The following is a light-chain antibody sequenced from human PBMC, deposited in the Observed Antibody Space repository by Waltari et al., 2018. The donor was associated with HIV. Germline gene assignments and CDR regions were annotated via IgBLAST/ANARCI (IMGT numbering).Light chain of an antibody. CDR1: VLAKKI. Sequence: SSELTQPSSVSVSPGQTARITCSGDVLAKKICTVVPAEARPGPCAGDYKDSERPSGIPERFSGSSSGTTVTLTISGAQVEDEADYYCYSAADNNLRVFGGGTKLTVL. CDR2: KDS. V-gene: IGLV3-27*01. J-gene: IGLJ3*02. CDR3: YSAADNNLRV.